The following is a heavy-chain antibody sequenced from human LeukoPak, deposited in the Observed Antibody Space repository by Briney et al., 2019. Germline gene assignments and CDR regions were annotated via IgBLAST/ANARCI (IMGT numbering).Heavy chain of an antibody. V-gene: IGHV1-24*01. D-gene: IGHD1-1*01. J-gene: IGHJ4*02. CDR1: GHTLSKLH. Sequence: ASVKVSCKVSGHTLSKLHMHWVRQAPGKGLEWMGGFEPKDGESISAQNFQGRVTMTESTSTDTAYMELRRLTSDDTAVYYCAASSPKNWKAQDYWGQGTLLTVAS. CDR3: AASSPKNWKAQDY. CDR2: FEPKDGES.